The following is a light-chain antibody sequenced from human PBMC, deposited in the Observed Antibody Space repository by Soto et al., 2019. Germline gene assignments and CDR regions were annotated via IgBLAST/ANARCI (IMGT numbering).Light chain of an antibody. V-gene: IGLV2-14*01. CDR1: SSDVGGYNY. CDR2: EVS. CDR3: SSYTNSNTNV. Sequence: QSVLTQPASVSGSPGQSISISCAGTSSDVGGYNYVSWYQQHPGKAPKLIIFEVSNRPSGVSDRFSASNSINTASLTISGLQTQDDADYFCSSYTNSNTNVFGTGTKVT. J-gene: IGLJ1*01.